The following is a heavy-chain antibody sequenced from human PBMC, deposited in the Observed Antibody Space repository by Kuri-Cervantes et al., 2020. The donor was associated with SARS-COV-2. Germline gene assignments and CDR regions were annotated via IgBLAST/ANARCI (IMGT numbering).Heavy chain of an antibody. J-gene: IGHJ6*03. CDR1: GGTFSSYA. Sequence: SVKVSCKASGGTFSSYAISWVRQAPGQGLEWMGGIIPIFGTANYAQKFQGRVTITADESTSTAYMELSSLRSEDTAVYYCATTPLAAAGMYYYYYYMDVWGKGTKVTSP. D-gene: IGHD6-13*01. CDR3: ATTPLAAAGMYYYYYYMDV. V-gene: IGHV1-69*13. CDR2: IIPIFGTA.